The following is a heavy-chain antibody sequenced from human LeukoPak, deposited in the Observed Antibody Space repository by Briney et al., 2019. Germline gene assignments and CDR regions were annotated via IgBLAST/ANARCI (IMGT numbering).Heavy chain of an antibody. CDR1: GFTFSAYS. Sequence: GRSLRLSCAASGFTFSAYSLHWLRQAPGKGLEWVADLSYDGSNQHYADSVKGRFTISRDTSKNVLYLQMNSLGAEDTAVYYCAREYGIAAVGGLDVWGKGITVTVSS. CDR2: LSYDGSNQ. J-gene: IGHJ6*04. D-gene: IGHD6-25*01. CDR3: AREYGIAAVGGLDV. V-gene: IGHV3-30*04.